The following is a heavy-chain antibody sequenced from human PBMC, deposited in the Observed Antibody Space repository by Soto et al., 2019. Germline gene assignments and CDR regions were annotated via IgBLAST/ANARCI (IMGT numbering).Heavy chain of an antibody. CDR1: GFTADVYA. D-gene: IGHD3-16*01. Sequence: EVQLVESGGGLVQPGRSLRLSCVASGFTADVYAMHWVRQAPGKCLEWVSGISSNSDTIDYADSVKGRFTISRDNAKNALFLQMNSLRPEDTALYYCAKDMKWGGMITIHYFDSWSQGTLVTVSS. CDR2: ISSNSDTI. V-gene: IGHV3-9*02. CDR3: AKDMKWGGMITIHYFDS. J-gene: IGHJ4*02.